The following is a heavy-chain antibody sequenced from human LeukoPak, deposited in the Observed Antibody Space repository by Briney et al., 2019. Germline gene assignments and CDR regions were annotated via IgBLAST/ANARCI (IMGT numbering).Heavy chain of an antibody. CDR2: IYYSGST. Sequence: SETLSLTCTVSGGSISSYYWSWIRQPPGKGLERIGYIYYSGSTNYNPSLKSRVTISVDTSKNQFSLRLSSVTAADTAVYYCARARSYGSGSSYYMDVWGKGTTVTISS. V-gene: IGHV4-59*01. CDR1: GGSISSYY. J-gene: IGHJ6*03. D-gene: IGHD3-10*01. CDR3: ARARSYGSGSSYYMDV.